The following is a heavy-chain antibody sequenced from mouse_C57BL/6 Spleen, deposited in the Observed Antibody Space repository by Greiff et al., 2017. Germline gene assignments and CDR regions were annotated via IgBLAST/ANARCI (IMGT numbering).Heavy chain of an antibody. V-gene: IGHV2-2*01. CDR1: GFSLTSYG. CDR3: ARNRRVDGNAMDY. J-gene: IGHJ4*01. Sequence: VQLQQSGPGLVQPSQSLSITCTVSGFSLTSYGVHWVRQSPGTGLAWLGVIWSGGSTDYNAAFISRLSISTDNSKSQVFFKMNSLQAEDTAIYYCARNRRVDGNAMDYWGQGTSVTVAS. CDR2: IWSGGST.